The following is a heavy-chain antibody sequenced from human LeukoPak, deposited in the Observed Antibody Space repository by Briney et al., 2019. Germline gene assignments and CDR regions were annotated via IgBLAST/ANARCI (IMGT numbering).Heavy chain of an antibody. CDR1: GFIFSTYA. D-gene: IGHD6-13*01. CDR2: ISGSGGST. CDR3: ARVIRAAPGKGYFDY. J-gene: IGHJ4*02. V-gene: IGHV3-23*01. Sequence: GGSLRLSCATSGFIFSTYALSWVRQAPGKGLEWASSISGSGGSTYHADSVKGRFTISRDSSKNTLYLQMGGLRAEDTAIYYCARVIRAAPGKGYFDYWGQGTLVTVSS.